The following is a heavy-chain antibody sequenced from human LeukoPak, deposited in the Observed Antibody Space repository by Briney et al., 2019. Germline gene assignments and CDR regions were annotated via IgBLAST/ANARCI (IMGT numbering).Heavy chain of an antibody. J-gene: IGHJ4*02. D-gene: IGHD3-16*02. Sequence: WASVKVSCKASGYTFTSYYMHWVRQAPGQGLEWMGIINPSGGSTSYAQKFQGRVTMTRDMSTSTVYMELSSLRSEDTAVYYCARGPELLRLGELSIDYWGQGTLVTVSS. CDR1: GYTFTSYY. V-gene: IGHV1-46*01. CDR3: ARGPELLRLGELSIDY. CDR2: INPSGGST.